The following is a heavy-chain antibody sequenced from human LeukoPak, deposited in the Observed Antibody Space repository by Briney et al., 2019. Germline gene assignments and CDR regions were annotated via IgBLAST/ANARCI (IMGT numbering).Heavy chain of an antibody. Sequence: GGSLRLSCEASGFTFHNYAMAWVRQAPGKGLEYVSSIGASGDNIYYGGSVKGRFTISRDNSKNTLFLQMNSLRAEDTAVYYCARACRDSSGYPPEYFQHWGQGTLVTVSS. D-gene: IGHD3-22*01. J-gene: IGHJ1*01. CDR1: GFTFHNYA. CDR2: IGASGDNI. V-gene: IGHV3-23*01. CDR3: ARACRDSSGYPPEYFQH.